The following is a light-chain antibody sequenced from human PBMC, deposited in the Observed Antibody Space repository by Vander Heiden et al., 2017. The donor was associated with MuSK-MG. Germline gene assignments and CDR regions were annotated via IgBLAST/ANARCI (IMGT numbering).Light chain of an antibody. J-gene: IGKJ4*01. CDR1: QGISSY. Sequence: DIQLTQSPSFLSASVGDRVTITCRASQGISSYLAWYHQKPGKAPKLLIYAASTLQSGVPSRFSGSGSGTEFTLTISSLQPEDCATYYCQQLNSYPITFGGGTKVEIK. CDR2: AAS. CDR3: QQLNSYPIT. V-gene: IGKV1-9*01.